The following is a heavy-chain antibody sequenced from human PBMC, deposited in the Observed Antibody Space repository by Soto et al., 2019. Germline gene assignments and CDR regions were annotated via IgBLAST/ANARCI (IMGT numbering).Heavy chain of an antibody. D-gene: IGHD3-10*01. V-gene: IGHV3-74*01. CDR1: GFSFTTYG. CDR3: ARWFTYGNFDYFDY. CDR2: INTDGSNT. Sequence: PGGSLRLSCEATGFSFTTYGMHWVRQAPGKGLVWVSRINTDGSNTAYADSVKGRFTISRDNAKNTLYLQVSGLRAEDTAVYYCARWFTYGNFDYFDYWGQGTQVTVS. J-gene: IGHJ4*02.